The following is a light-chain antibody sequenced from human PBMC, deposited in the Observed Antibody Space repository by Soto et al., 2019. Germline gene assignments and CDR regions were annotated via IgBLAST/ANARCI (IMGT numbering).Light chain of an antibody. V-gene: IGLV1-47*01. Sequence: QAVVTQPPSASGTPGQRVTISCSGSSSNIGSSYVYWYPQLPGTAPKLLIYRNDQRPSGVPDRFSGSKAGTSASLAISGLRSEDEADYYCAALDDSLRGVFGGGTKLTVL. CDR3: AALDDSLRGV. CDR1: SSNIGSSY. CDR2: RND. J-gene: IGLJ3*02.